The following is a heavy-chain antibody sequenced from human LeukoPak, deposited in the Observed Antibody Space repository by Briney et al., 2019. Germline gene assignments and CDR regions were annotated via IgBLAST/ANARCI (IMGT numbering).Heavy chain of an antibody. CDR2: IYTSGST. CDR3: ASTDYGGNSFDY. CDR1: GGSISSYY. D-gene: IGHD4-23*01. Sequence: SETLSLTCTVSGGSISSYYWSWIRQPAGKGLEWIGRIYTSGSTNYNPSLKSRVTVSLDTSKNQFSLKLSSVTAADTAVYYCASTDYGGNSFDYWGQGTLVTVSS. J-gene: IGHJ4*02. V-gene: IGHV4-4*07.